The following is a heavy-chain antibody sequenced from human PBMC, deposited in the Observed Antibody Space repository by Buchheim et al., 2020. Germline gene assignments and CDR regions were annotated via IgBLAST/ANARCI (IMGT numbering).Heavy chain of an antibody. CDR2: ISYDGSNK. V-gene: IGHV3-30-3*01. CDR3: ARGRLERRLYYYYGMDV. CDR1: GFTFSSYA. Sequence: QVQLVESGGGVVQPGRSLRLSCAASGFTFSSYAMHWVRQAPGKGLEWVAVISYDGSNKYYADSVKGRFTISRDNSQNTLYLQMNSLRAEDTAVYYWARGRLERRLYYYYGMDVWGQGTT. J-gene: IGHJ6*02. D-gene: IGHD1-1*01.